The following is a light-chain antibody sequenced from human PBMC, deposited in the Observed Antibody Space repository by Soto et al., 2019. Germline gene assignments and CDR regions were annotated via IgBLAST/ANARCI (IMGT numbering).Light chain of an antibody. CDR1: RSDVGSYNY. V-gene: IGLV2-14*01. J-gene: IGLJ3*02. CDR2: EVT. Sequence: QSALTQPASVSGSPGQSITISCTGTRSDVGSYNYVSWYQQHPGKAPKLMIYEVTNRPSGVSNRFSGSKSGNTASLTISGLQAEDEADYYCSSYTSSWVFGGGTKLTVL. CDR3: SSYTSSWV.